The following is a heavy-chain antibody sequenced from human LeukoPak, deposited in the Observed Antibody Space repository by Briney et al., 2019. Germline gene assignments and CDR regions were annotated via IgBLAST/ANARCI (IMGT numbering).Heavy chain of an antibody. V-gene: IGHV3-48*01. CDR1: GFTFSSYS. CDR2: ICCSSSPI. Sequence: GGSLRLSCAASGFTFSSYSMNWVRQAPGKGLEWVSYICCSSSPIYYADSVKGRVTISRDNAKNSRYLQMNSLRAEGTAVYYCARDFRQLWLRTFDYWGQGTLVTVSS. CDR3: ARDFRQLWLRTFDY. D-gene: IGHD5-18*01. J-gene: IGHJ4*02.